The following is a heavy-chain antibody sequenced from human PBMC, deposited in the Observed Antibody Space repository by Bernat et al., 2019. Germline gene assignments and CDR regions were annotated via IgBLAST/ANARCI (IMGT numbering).Heavy chain of an antibody. J-gene: IGHJ5*02. Sequence: QVQLQQWGAGLLKPSETLSLTCAVYGGSFSGYYWSWIRQPPGKGLEWIGEINHSGSTNYNPSLKSRVTMSLDTSNNQFSLKLSSVADAETAVYYCARGGELGESWGQGALVTVSS. CDR1: GGSFSGYY. D-gene: IGHD1-7*01. CDR2: INHSGST. CDR3: ARGGELGES. V-gene: IGHV4-34*02.